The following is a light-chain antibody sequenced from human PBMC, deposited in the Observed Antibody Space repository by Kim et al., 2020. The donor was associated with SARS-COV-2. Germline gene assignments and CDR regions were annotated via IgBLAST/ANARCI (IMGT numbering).Light chain of an antibody. CDR2: DAS. J-gene: IGKJ1*01. V-gene: IGKV3-11*01. CDR3: QQRYKGPGT. CDR1: ENVGHY. Sequence: EIVFIQSPAILSLSPGERGYLSCRASENVGHYLAWYQQKLGQSPRLLIYDASTRATGIPARFSGSGSGTAFTLTIDSLEPEDYAVYFCQQRYKGPGTFGQGTKVDIK.